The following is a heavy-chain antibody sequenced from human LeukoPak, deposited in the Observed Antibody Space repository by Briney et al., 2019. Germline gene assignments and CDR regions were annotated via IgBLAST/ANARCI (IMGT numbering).Heavy chain of an antibody. D-gene: IGHD5-18*01. CDR2: ISHSGST. CDR3: ARGGPAMALAY. J-gene: IGHJ4*02. V-gene: IGHV4-38-2*02. CDR1: GYSISSGYY. Sequence: SETLSLTCTVSGYSISSGYYWGWIRQSPGKGQEWIEIISHSGSTYDNPSLKSRVTISLDTSKNQISLRLRSVTAADTAVYYCARGGPAMALAYWGQGTLVTVSS.